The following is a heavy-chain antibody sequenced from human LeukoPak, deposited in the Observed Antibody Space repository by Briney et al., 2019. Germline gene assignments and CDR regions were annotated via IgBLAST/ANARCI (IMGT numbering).Heavy chain of an antibody. V-gene: IGHV1-2*02. CDR3: ARDNSVGDNAWWFDP. J-gene: IGHJ5*02. CDR1: GYTFTGYY. CDR2: INPNSGGT. D-gene: IGHD1-26*01. Sequence: ASAKVSCKASGYTFTGYYIHWVRQAPGQGLEWMGWINPNSGGTNYAQKFQGRVTMTRDMSTSTDYMELSSLRSEDTAIYYCARDNSVGDNAWWFDPWGQGTLVTVSS.